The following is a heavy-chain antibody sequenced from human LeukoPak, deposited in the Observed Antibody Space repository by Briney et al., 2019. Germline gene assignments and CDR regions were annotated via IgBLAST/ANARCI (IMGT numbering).Heavy chain of an antibody. V-gene: IGHV4-61*05. CDR3: ARRGTSSSLDF. CDR1: GGSISSSDYY. Sequence: SETLSLTCTVSGGSISSSDYYWGWIRQPPGKGLEWIGYIYSSGSTNYNPSLKSRVTISVDTSKNQFSLMLSSVTAADTAVYYCARRGTSSSLDFWGQGTLVIVPS. J-gene: IGHJ4*02. D-gene: IGHD2-2*01. CDR2: IYSSGST.